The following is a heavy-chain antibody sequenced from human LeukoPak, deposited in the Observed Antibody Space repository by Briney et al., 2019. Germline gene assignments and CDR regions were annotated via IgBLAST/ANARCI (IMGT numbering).Heavy chain of an antibody. Sequence: GGSLRLSCTASGFNFRSAWMSWARQAPRKGLEWVGRVRSKSDAGTMDYAAHVEGRFTISRDDSKNMVYLDMNSLKTEDTAVYYCARDRYSSGWYVDYWGQGTLVTVSS. D-gene: IGHD6-19*01. CDR1: GFNFRSAW. V-gene: IGHV3-15*01. J-gene: IGHJ4*02. CDR2: VRSKSDAGTM. CDR3: ARDRYSSGWYVDY.